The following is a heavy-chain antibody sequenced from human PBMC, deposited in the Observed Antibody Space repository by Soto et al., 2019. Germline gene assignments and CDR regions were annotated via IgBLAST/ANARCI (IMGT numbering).Heavy chain of an antibody. J-gene: IGHJ4*02. CDR1: ESTFGDYG. CDR3: TRIFGSGTYLPDY. CDR2: IKSKAYGGTT. Sequence: SGGSLRLSCTASESTFGDYGMSWFRQAPGKGLEWVSFIKSKAYGGTTNYAASVKDRFTISRDDSKSIAYLQMNSLKTEDTAVYYCTRIFGSGTYLPDYWGQGTLVTVSS. D-gene: IGHD3-10*01. V-gene: IGHV3-49*03.